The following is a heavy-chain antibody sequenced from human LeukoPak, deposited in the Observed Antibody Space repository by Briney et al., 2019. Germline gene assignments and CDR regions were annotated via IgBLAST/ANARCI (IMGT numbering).Heavy chain of an antibody. J-gene: IGHJ4*02. V-gene: IGHV1-18*01. D-gene: IGHD1-26*01. CDR2: ISAYNGNT. CDR1: GYTFTSYG. Sequence: GASVKVSCKASGYTFTSYGISWVRQAPGQGLEWMGWISAYNGNTNYAQKLQGRVTMTTDTSTSTAYMELRSLRSDDTAVYYCARVERELWNHRNFDYWGQGTLVTVSS. CDR3: ARVERELWNHRNFDY.